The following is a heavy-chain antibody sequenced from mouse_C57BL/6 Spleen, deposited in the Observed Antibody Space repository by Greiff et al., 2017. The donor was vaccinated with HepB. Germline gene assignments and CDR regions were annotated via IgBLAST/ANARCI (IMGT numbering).Heavy chain of an antibody. CDR3: ARLATYGSNRDWFAY. V-gene: IGHV1-7*01. CDR2: INPSSGYT. CDR1: GYTFTSYW. J-gene: IGHJ3*01. D-gene: IGHD1-1*01. Sequence: VQLQQSGADLAKPGASVKLSCKASGYTFTSYWMHWVKQRPGQGLEWIRYINPSSGYTKYNQKFKDKATLTADKSSSTAYMQLSSLTYEDSAVYYCARLATYGSNRDWFAYWGQGTLVTVSA.